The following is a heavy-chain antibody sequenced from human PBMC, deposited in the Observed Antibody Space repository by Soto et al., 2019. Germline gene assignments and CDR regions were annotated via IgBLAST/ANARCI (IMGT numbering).Heavy chain of an antibody. V-gene: IGHV3-9*01. CDR2: ISWNSGTI. CDR3: AKSTGGTANGMGV. CDR1: GFSFDDYD. D-gene: IGHD2-8*02. Sequence: EVQVVESGGGLVQPGRSLRLSCAASGFSFDDYDMHWVRQAPGKGLEWVSGISWNSGTIGYADSVKGRFTISRDNAKNALYLQMNSLRAEDTALYYCAKSTGGTANGMGVWGQGTTVTVSS. J-gene: IGHJ6*02.